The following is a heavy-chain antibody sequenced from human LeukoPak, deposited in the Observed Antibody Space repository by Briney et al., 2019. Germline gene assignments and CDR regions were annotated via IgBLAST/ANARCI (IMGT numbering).Heavy chain of an antibody. J-gene: IGHJ4*02. CDR1: GVSISSYY. D-gene: IGHD6-19*01. Sequence: LETLSLTCTVSGVSISSYYWSWIRQPPGKGLEWIGYIYYSGSTNYNPSLKSRVTISVDTSKNQFSLKLSSVTAADTAVYYCARDRYSSGFDYWGQGTLVTVSS. V-gene: IGHV4-59*01. CDR2: IYYSGST. CDR3: ARDRYSSGFDY.